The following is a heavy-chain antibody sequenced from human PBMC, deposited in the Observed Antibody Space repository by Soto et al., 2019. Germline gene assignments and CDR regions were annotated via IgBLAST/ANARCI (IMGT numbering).Heavy chain of an antibody. Sequence: GGSLRLSCAASGFTFNDYWMHWVRQGPGRGLLWVSRLNIDGTTTNYADSVKGRFTISRDNAKNTLYLQMNSLSVEDTAVYYCARGANDYTIPRGHDYWGQGTLVTVSS. J-gene: IGHJ4*02. CDR3: ARGANDYTIPRGHDY. CDR1: GFTFNDYW. V-gene: IGHV3-74*01. D-gene: IGHD4-4*01. CDR2: LNIDGTTT.